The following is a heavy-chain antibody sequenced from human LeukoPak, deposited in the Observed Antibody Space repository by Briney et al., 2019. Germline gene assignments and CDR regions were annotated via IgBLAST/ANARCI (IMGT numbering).Heavy chain of an antibody. V-gene: IGHV1-18*04. J-gene: IGHJ4*02. CDR1: GCTFTSHG. D-gene: IGHD5-12*01. CDR3: ARSERWLPLINVNY. Sequence: ASVKVSCKASGCTFTSHGISWVRQAPGQGLEWMGWISAYNGNTNYAQKLQGRVTMTTDTSTSTAYMELRSLRSDDTAVYYCARSERWLPLINVNYWGQGTLVTVSS. CDR2: ISAYNGNT.